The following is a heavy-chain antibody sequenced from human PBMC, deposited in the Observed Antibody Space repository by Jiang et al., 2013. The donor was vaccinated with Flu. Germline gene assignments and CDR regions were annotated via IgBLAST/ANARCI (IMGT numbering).Heavy chain of an antibody. Sequence: PGLVKPSETLSLTCAVSGYSISSGYYWGWIRQPPGKGLEWIGSIYHSGSTYYNPSLKSRVTISVDTSKNQFSLKLSSVTAADTAVYYCARQIGMVRGAPRSNWFDPWGQGTLVTVSS. D-gene: IGHD3-10*01. CDR3: ARQIGMVRGAPRSNWFDP. V-gene: IGHV4-38-2*01. CDR2: IYHSGST. J-gene: IGHJ5*02. CDR1: GYSISSGYY.